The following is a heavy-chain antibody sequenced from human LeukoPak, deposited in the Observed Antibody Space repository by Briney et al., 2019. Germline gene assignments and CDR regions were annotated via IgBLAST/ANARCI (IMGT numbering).Heavy chain of an antibody. Sequence: GASVKVSCKASGYTFTSYYMHWVRQAPGQGLEWMGIINPSGGSTSYAQKFQGRVTMTRDTSTSTVYMELSSLRFEDTAVYYCVQAHCGSDCYSEVGWFDPWGQGTLVTVSS. CDR3: VQAHCGSDCYSEVGWFDP. CDR1: GYTFTSYY. D-gene: IGHD2-21*02. CDR2: INPSGGST. V-gene: IGHV1-46*01. J-gene: IGHJ5*02.